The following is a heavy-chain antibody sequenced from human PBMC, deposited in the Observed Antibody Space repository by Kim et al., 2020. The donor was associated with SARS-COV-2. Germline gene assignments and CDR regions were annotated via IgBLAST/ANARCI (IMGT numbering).Heavy chain of an antibody. Sequence: GRTNSNPSLKSRVAISMDSSQNQFSLRLNSVTAADSAVYYCAKGAGWYDFWGRGTLVTVSS. J-gene: IGHJ5*01. CDR2: GRT. CDR3: AKGAGWYDF. V-gene: IGHV4-59*09. D-gene: IGHD6-19*01.